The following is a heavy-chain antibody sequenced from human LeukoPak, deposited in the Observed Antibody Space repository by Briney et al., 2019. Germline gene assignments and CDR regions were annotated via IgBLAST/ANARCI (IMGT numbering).Heavy chain of an antibody. V-gene: IGHV4-38-2*01. Sequence: PSETLSLTCAVSGYSISSGSYWGWIRQPPGKGLEWIGSIYHSGSTYYNPSLKSRVTISVDTSKNQFSLKLSSVTAADTAVYYCATRGDYGGNSGVDYWGQGTLVTVSS. CDR1: GYSISSGSY. J-gene: IGHJ4*02. CDR3: ATRGDYGGNSGVDY. CDR2: IYHSGST. D-gene: IGHD4-23*01.